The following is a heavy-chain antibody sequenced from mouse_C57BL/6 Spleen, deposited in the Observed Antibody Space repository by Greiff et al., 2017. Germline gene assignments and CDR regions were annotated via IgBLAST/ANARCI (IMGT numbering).Heavy chain of an antibody. J-gene: IGHJ1*03. CDR1: GFTFSSYA. CDR2: ISSGGDYI. V-gene: IGHV5-9-1*02. CDR3: TRDRGITTVVGSYWYFDV. D-gene: IGHD1-1*01. Sequence: EVKVVESGEGLVKPGGSLKLSCAASGFTFSSYAMSWVRQTPEKRLEWVAYISSGGDYIYYADTVKGRFTISRDNARNTLYLQMSSLKSEDTAMYYCTRDRGITTVVGSYWYFDVWGTGTTVTVSS.